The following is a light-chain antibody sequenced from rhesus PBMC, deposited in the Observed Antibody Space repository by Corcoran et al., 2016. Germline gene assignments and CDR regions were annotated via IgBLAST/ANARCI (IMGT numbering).Light chain of an antibody. V-gene: IGKV1-22*01. CDR1: QSISSW. J-gene: IGKJ4*01. CDR3: QQYSSSPLT. Sequence: DIQMTQSPSSLSTSVGDTVTITCRASQSISSWLAWYQQTPGKAPKLLIYKASSLQSGVPSRFSGSGAGTDFTLTISSLQSEDFATYYCQQYSSSPLTFGGGTKVELK. CDR2: KAS.